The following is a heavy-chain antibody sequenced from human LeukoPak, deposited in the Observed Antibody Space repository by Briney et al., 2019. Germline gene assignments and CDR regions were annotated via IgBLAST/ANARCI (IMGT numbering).Heavy chain of an antibody. D-gene: IGHD6-13*01. CDR3: ARVPYPHTSSWYGDAFDI. J-gene: IGHJ3*02. CDR2: ISGYNDNT. Sequence: ASVKVSCKASGYTFTSYGISWVRQAPGQGLEWMGWISGYNDNTNYAQNLQGRVTMTTDTSTSTAYMELRSLRSDDTAVYYCARVPYPHTSSWYGDAFDIWGEGTMVTVSS. CDR1: GYTFTSYG. V-gene: IGHV1-18*01.